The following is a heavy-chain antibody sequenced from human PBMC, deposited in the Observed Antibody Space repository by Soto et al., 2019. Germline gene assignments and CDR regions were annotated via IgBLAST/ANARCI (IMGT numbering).Heavy chain of an antibody. CDR1: GGTFSSYT. Sequence: ASVKVSCKASGGTFSSYTISWVRQAPGQGLEWMGRIIPILGIANYAQKFQGRVTITADKSTSTAYMELSSLRSEDTAVYYCARDQAAAAGTARYNWFDAWGQGTLVTVSS. J-gene: IGHJ5*02. CDR3: ARDQAAAAGTARYNWFDA. V-gene: IGHV1-69*04. D-gene: IGHD6-13*01. CDR2: IIPILGIA.